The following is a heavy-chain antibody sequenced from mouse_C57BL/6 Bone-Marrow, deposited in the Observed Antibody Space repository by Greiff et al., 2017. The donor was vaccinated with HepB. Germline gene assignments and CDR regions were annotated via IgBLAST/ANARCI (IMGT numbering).Heavy chain of an antibody. CDR2: IWSGGST. V-gene: IGHV2-2*01. CDR1: GFSLTSYG. CDR3: ARRELWLRRIGYAMDY. D-gene: IGHD2-2*01. J-gene: IGHJ4*01. Sequence: VQVVESGPGLVQPSQSLSITCTVSGFSLTSYGVHWVRQSPGKGLEWLGVIWSGGSTDYNAAFISRLSISKDNSKSQVFFKMNSLQADDTAIYYCARRELWLRRIGYAMDYWGQGTSVTVSS.